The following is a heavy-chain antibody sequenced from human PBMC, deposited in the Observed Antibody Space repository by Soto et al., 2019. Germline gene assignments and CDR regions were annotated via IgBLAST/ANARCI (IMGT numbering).Heavy chain of an antibody. CDR1: GGTFSSYS. D-gene: IGHD3-16*01. V-gene: IGHV1-69*13. Sequence: SVKVSCKASGGTFSSYSISWVRQAPGQGLEWMGGIIPIFGTANYAQKFQGRVTITADESTSTAYMELSSLRSEDTAVYYCACASVGPWHGIYGGANYFDPWGQGTLVSVSS. CDR3: ACASVGPWHGIYGGANYFDP. J-gene: IGHJ4*02. CDR2: IIPIFGTA.